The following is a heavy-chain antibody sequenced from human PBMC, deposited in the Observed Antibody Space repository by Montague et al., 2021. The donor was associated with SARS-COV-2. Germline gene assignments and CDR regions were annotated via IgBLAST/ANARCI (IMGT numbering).Heavy chain of an antibody. V-gene: IGHV3-30-3*01. CDR2: ISYDGSNR. J-gene: IGHJ6*02. CDR1: GFTFSSYA. D-gene: IGHD2/OR15-2a*01. CDR3: ARTLLDYYGMDV. Sequence: SLRLSCAAPGFTFSSYAMHWVRQAPGKGLEWVAVISYDGSNRYYADSVKGRFTISRDNSKNTLYLQMNSLRAEDTAVYYCARTLLDYYGMDVWGQGTTVTVS.